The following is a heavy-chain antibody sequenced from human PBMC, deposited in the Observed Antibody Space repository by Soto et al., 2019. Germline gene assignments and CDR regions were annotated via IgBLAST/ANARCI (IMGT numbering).Heavy chain of an antibody. J-gene: IGHJ3*02. V-gene: IGHV1-69*02. CDR1: GGTFSSST. D-gene: IGHD2-21*01. CDR3: ARNAILSSAVDI. Sequence: QVQLVQSGAEVKKPGSSVKVSCKDLGGTFSSSTINWIRQAPGQGLEWMGRISPVGGIPDYAQKFQGRVTITADKPTDPAFRELSGLRSEEQAVYYGARNAILSSAVDIWGQGPLVNVSS. CDR2: ISPVGGIP.